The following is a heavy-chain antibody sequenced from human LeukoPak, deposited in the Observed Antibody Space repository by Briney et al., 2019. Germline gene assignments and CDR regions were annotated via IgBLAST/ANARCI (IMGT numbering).Heavy chain of an antibody. J-gene: IGHJ4*02. Sequence: ASVKVSCKASGYTFTSFGISWLRQAPGQGLEWMGWISAYNGNRNYAQKLQGRVTMTTDTSTSTAYMEIRSLRSDDTAVYYCTRDLGVDTTMIFFDYWGQGSLVTVSS. CDR3: TRDLGVDTTMIFFDY. CDR1: GYTFTSFG. D-gene: IGHD5-18*01. CDR2: ISAYNGNR. V-gene: IGHV1-18*01.